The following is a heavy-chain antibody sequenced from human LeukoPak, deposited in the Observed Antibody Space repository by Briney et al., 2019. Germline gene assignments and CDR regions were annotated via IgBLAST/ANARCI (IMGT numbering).Heavy chain of an antibody. CDR2: IYYSGST. Sequence: SETLSLTCTVSGGSISSYYWSWIRQPPGKGLEWIGYIYYSGSTNYNPSLKSRVTISVDTSKNQFSLKLSSVTAADTAVYYCARGRMVRGVIIDYWGQGTLVTVSS. J-gene: IGHJ4*02. CDR3: ARGRMVRGVIIDY. CDR1: GGSISSYY. D-gene: IGHD3-10*01. V-gene: IGHV4-59*01.